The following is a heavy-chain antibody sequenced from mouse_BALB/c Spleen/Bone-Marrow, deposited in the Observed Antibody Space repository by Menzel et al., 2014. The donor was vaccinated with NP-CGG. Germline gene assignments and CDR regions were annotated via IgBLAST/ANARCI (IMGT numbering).Heavy chain of an antibody. CDR2: INPDSSTI. CDR3: ASYDGYYYWYFDV. V-gene: IGHV4-1*02. J-gene: IGHJ1*01. D-gene: IGHD2-3*01. CDR1: GFDFSRYW. Sequence: EVKLVESGGGLVQPGGSLKLSCAASGFDFSRYWMSWVRQAPGKGLEWIGEINPDSSTINYTPSLKGKFIISRDNAKNTLYLQMSKVRSEDTALYYCASYDGYYYWYFDVWGAGTTVTVSS.